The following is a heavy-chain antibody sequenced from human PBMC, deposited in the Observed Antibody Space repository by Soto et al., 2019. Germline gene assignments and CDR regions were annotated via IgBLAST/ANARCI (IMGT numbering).Heavy chain of an antibody. Sequence: GGSLRLSCAASGFTFSSYAMHWVRQAPGKGLEWVAVISYDGSNKYYADSVKGRFTISRDNSKNTLYLQMNSLRAEDTAVYYCARDDWNYCFDYWGQGTLVTVSS. J-gene: IGHJ4*02. V-gene: IGHV3-30-3*01. CDR3: ARDDWNYCFDY. D-gene: IGHD1-7*01. CDR1: GFTFSSYA. CDR2: ISYDGSNK.